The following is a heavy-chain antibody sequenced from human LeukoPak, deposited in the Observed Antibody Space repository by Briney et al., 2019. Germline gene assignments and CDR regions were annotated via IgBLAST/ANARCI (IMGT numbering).Heavy chain of an antibody. CDR1: GFTFSNYE. Sequence: GGSLRLSCAASGFTFSNYEMNWVRQAPGKGLEWVPYISSSGSTIYYADSVKGRFTISRDNAKNSLYLQMNSLRAEDTAVYYCARGKQWLVPYYFDYWGQGTLVTVSS. D-gene: IGHD6-19*01. V-gene: IGHV3-48*03. CDR2: ISSSGSTI. CDR3: ARGKQWLVPYYFDY. J-gene: IGHJ4*02.